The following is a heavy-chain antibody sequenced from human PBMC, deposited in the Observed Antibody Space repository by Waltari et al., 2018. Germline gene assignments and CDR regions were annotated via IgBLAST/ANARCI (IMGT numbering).Heavy chain of an antibody. D-gene: IGHD3-10*01. V-gene: IGHV4-39*01. Sequence: QLQLQESGPGLVKPSETLSLTCTVSGGPISSTNYFWGWIRQPPGKGLEHIGIINYSGSTDYNPALKMRRTISVDTSKSQFSLNLNSVTAADTALYYCARRCGSGSPYFDFWGQGTLVTVSS. CDR3: ARRCGSGSPYFDF. J-gene: IGHJ4*02. CDR2: INYSGST. CDR1: GGPISSTNYF.